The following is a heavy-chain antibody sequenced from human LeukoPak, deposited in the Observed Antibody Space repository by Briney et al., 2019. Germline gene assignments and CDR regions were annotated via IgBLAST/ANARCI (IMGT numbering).Heavy chain of an antibody. CDR2: ISYDGSNK. CDR1: GFTFTSYG. Sequence: GGSLRLSCAASGFTFTSYGMHWVRQAPGKGLEWVAVISYDGSNKYYADSVKGRFTISRDNSKNTLYLQMNSLRAEDTAVYYCAKDPYGDYVSGNWFDPWGQGTLVTVSS. CDR3: AKDPYGDYVSGNWFDP. D-gene: IGHD4-17*01. J-gene: IGHJ5*02. V-gene: IGHV3-30*18.